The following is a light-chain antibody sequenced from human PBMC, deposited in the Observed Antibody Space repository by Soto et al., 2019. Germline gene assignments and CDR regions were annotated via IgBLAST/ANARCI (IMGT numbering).Light chain of an antibody. V-gene: IGKV3-20*01. CDR2: GAS. CDR1: QSVSFRF. Sequence: EVVLTQSPGTLSLSPGERATLSCRASQSVSFRFLAWYQQKPGQAPRLLIYGASSRATGIPDRFSGSGSGAEFTLTISRLEPEDFAVYYGQQYDGSPYSFGQGTKVEIK. J-gene: IGKJ2*03. CDR3: QQYDGSPYS.